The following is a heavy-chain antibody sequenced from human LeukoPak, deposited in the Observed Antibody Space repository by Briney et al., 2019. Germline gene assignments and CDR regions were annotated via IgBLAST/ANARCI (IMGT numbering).Heavy chain of an antibody. CDR1: GGSISSGGYS. Sequence: PSQTLSLTCAVSGGSISSGGYSWSWIRQPPGKGLEWIGYIYHSGGTYYNPSLKSRVTISVDRSKNQFSLKLSSVTAADAAVYYCARGGDYGMDVWGQGTTVTVSS. J-gene: IGHJ6*02. CDR3: ARGGDYGMDV. CDR2: IYHSGGT. V-gene: IGHV4-30-2*01.